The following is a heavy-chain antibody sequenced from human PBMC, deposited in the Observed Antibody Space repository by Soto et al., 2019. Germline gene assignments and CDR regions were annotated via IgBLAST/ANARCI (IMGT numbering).Heavy chain of an antibody. J-gene: IGHJ3*02. CDR2: ISAYNGNT. V-gene: IGHV1-18*01. CDR3: AREYYYDSSGYYHTDAFDI. Sequence: ASVKVSCKASGYTFTSYGISWVRQAPGQGLEWMGWISAYNGNTNYAQKLQGRVTMTTDTSTSTAYMELRSLRSDDTAVYYCAREYYYDSSGYYHTDAFDIWGQGTMVTVSS. CDR1: GYTFTSYG. D-gene: IGHD3-22*01.